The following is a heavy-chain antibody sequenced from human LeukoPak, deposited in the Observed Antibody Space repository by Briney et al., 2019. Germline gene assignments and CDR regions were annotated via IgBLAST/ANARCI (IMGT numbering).Heavy chain of an antibody. J-gene: IGHJ4*02. Sequence: PGGSLRLSCAASGFTFSNYWMSWVRQAPGKGLEWVANIKQDGSEKYYVDSVKGRFTISRDKSKNTLYLQMNSLRAEDTAVYYCARVRDVYNSGLDYWGQGTLVTVSS. CDR2: IKQDGSEK. CDR3: ARVRDVYNSGLDY. V-gene: IGHV3-7*01. D-gene: IGHD5-24*01. CDR1: GFTFSNYW.